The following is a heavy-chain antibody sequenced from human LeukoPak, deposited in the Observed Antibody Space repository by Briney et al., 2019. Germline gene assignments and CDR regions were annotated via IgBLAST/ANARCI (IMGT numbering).Heavy chain of an antibody. CDR1: GFTFSSYA. J-gene: IGHJ6*03. V-gene: IGHV3-23*01. CDR3: AKREPTREYYYYYMDV. Sequence: GGSLRLSCAASGFTFSSYAMSWVRQAPGKGLEWVSAISGSGGSTYYADSVKGRFTISRDNSKNTLYLQMNSLRAEDTAVYYCAKREPTREYYYYYMDVWGKGTTVTVSS. CDR2: ISGSGGST. D-gene: IGHD1-14*01.